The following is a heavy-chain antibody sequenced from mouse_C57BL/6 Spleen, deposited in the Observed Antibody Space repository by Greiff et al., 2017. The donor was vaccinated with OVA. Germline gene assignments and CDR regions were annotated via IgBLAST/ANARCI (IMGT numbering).Heavy chain of an antibody. CDR2: INPSNGGT. J-gene: IGHJ1*03. V-gene: IGHV1-53*01. CDR1: GYTFTSYW. CDR3: ASSDGYYWYFDV. Sequence: QVQLKQPGTELVKPGASVKLSCKASGYTFTSYWMHWVKQRPGQGLEWIGNINPSNGGTNYNEKFKSKATLTVDKSSSTAYMQLSSLTSEDSAVYYCASSDGYYWYFDVWGTGTTVTVSS. D-gene: IGHD2-3*01.